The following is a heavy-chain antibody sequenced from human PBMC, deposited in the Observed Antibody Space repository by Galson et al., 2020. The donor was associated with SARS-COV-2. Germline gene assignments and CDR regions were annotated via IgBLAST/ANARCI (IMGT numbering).Heavy chain of an antibody. D-gene: IGHD2-2*01. CDR2: ISWNSGSI. V-gene: IGHV3-9*01. Sequence: GKGLEWVSGISWNSGSIGYADSVKGRFTISRDNAKNSLYLQMNSLRAEDTALYYCAKDHVPSAKYYYYMDVWGKGTTVTVSS. J-gene: IGHJ6*03. CDR3: AKDHVPSAKYYYYMDV.